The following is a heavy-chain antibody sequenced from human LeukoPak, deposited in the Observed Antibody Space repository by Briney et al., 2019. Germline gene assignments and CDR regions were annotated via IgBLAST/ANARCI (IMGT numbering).Heavy chain of an antibody. Sequence: GGSLRLSCAASGFTFSSYWMSWVRQAPGKGLEWVANIKQDGSEKYYVDSVKGRFTISRDNAKNSLYLQMNSLRAEDTAVYYCAREDYGGNSGFLYWGQGTLVTVSS. CDR2: IKQDGSEK. CDR1: GFTFSSYW. CDR3: AREDYGGNSGFLY. D-gene: IGHD4-23*01. J-gene: IGHJ4*02. V-gene: IGHV3-7*01.